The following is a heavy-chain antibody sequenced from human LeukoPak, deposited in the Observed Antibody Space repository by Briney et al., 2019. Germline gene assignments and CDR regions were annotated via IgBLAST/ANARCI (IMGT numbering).Heavy chain of an antibody. V-gene: IGHV3-74*01. CDR2: INSDGSST. CDR3: AKDLSDIVVVPPASYYYYYYVDV. CDR1: GFTFSSYC. D-gene: IGHD2-2*01. Sequence: DPGGSLRLSCAASGFTFSSYCMHWVRQAPGKGLVWVSHINSDGSSTRYADSVKGRFTISRDNAKHTLYLHMNSLRAEHTPVYYCAKDLSDIVVVPPASYYYYYYVDVWGKGTTVTVSS. J-gene: IGHJ6*03.